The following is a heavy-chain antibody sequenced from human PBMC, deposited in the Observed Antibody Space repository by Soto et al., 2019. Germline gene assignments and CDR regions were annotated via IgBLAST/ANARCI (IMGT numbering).Heavy chain of an antibody. CDR1: GYTFTSYG. CDR2: ISAYNGNT. Sequence: ASVKVSCKASGYTFTSYGISWVRQAPGQGLEWMGWISAYNGNTNYAQKPQGRVTMTTDTSTSTAYMELRSLRSDDTAVYYCARVPRIVVVAALPAFDIWGQGTMVTVSS. J-gene: IGHJ3*02. V-gene: IGHV1-18*01. D-gene: IGHD2-15*01. CDR3: ARVPRIVVVAALPAFDI.